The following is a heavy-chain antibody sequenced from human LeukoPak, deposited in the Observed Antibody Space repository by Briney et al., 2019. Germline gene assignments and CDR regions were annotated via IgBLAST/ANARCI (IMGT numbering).Heavy chain of an antibody. CDR3: ARVMERMYYDSSGLFDY. D-gene: IGHD3-22*01. V-gene: IGHV3-33*01. J-gene: IGHJ4*02. CDR2: IWYDGSNK. Sequence: HPGGSLRLSCAAPGFTFSSYGMHWVRQAPGKGLEWVAVIWYDGSNKYYADSVKGRFTISRDNAKNSLYLQMNSLRAEDTAVYYCARVMERMYYDSSGLFDYWGQGTLVTVSS. CDR1: GFTFSSYG.